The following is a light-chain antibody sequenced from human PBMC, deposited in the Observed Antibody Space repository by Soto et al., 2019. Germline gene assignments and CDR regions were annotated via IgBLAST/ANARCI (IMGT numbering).Light chain of an antibody. CDR2: GAS. V-gene: IGKV3-15*01. CDR1: QSVSGN. J-gene: IGKJ5*01. CDR3: QQYNYRPPA. Sequence: EIVMTQSPATLSVSPGERAALSCRASQSVSGNLAWYQQTPGQAPRLLIYGASTRATGIPARFSGSGFGTEFTLTISSLKSEDFEVYYCQQYNYRPPAFGQGTRLEIK.